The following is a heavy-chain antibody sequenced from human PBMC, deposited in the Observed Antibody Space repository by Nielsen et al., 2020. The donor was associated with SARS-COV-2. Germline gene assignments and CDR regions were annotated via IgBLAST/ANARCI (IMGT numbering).Heavy chain of an antibody. D-gene: IGHD6-19*01. CDR1: GFTFSSYW. Sequence: GESLKIFCAASGFTFSSYWMSWVRQAPGKGLEWVANIKQDGSEKYYVDSVKGRFTISRDNAKNSLYLQMNSLRAEDTALYHCATSKWLAPQHGMDVWGQGTTVTVSS. V-gene: IGHV3-7*03. CDR3: ATSKWLAPQHGMDV. J-gene: IGHJ6*02. CDR2: IKQDGSEK.